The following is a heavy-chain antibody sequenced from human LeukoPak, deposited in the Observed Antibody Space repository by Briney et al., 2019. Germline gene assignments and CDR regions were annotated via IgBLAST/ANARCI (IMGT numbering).Heavy chain of an antibody. D-gene: IGHD3-3*01. CDR2: ISAYNGNT. CDR1: GYTFTSYG. V-gene: IGHV1-18*01. CDR3: ATLQDPFFWSGYSSFRYWFDP. Sequence: ASVKVSCKASGYTFTSYGISWVRQAPGQWLEWMGWISAYNGNTNYAQKLQGRVTMTTDTSTSTAYMELRSLRSDDTAVYYCATLQDPFFWSGYSSFRYWFDPWGQGTLVTVSS. J-gene: IGHJ5*02.